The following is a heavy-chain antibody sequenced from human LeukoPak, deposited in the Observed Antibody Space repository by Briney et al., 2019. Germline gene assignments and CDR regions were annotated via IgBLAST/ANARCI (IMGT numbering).Heavy chain of an antibody. CDR1: GYTFTGYY. Sequence: ASVKVSCKASGYTFTGYYMHWVRQAPGPGLEWMGWINPNSGGTNYAQKFQGRVTMTRDTSISTAYMELSRLRSDDTAVYYCARSDRIAGSYFDYWGQGTLVTVSS. CDR3: ARSDRIAGSYFDY. D-gene: IGHD6-13*01. CDR2: INPNSGGT. J-gene: IGHJ4*02. V-gene: IGHV1-2*02.